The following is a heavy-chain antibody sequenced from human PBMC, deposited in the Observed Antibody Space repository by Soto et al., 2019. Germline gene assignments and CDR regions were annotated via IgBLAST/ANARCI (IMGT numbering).Heavy chain of an antibody. D-gene: IGHD5-18*01. CDR3: ARDMDTANYYYGMDV. CDR1: GFTFSSYS. V-gene: IGHV3-48*02. J-gene: IGHJ6*02. CDR2: ISSSSSTI. Sequence: GGSLRLSCAASGFTFSSYSMNWVRQAPGKGLEWVSYISSSSSTIYYADSVKGRFTISRDNAKNSLYLQMNSLRDEDTAVYYCARDMDTANYYYGMDVWGQGTTVTVSS.